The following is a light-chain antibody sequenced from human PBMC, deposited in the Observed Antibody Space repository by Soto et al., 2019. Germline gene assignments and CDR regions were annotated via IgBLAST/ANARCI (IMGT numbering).Light chain of an antibody. Sequence: DIHMTQSPSSLSASVGDRVTITCRASQSISYYLNWYQQKPGKAPRLLIYGASNLQSGVPSRFTGSGSGTDFTLTITSLQPEDCATYFCQQGYNIPLTFGGGTMVDI. CDR3: QQGYNIPLT. V-gene: IGKV1-39*01. CDR2: GAS. CDR1: QSISYY. J-gene: IGKJ4*01.